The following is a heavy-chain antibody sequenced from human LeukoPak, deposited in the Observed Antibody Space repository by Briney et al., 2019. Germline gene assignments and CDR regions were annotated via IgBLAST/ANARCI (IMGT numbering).Heavy chain of an antibody. Sequence: GGSLRLSCAASGFTFSSYGMSWVRQAPGKGLEWVSAISGSGGSTYYADSVKGRFTISRDNSKNTLYLQMNSLRAEDTAVYYCAKAAMITFGGVIAPDVDYWGQGTLVTVSS. V-gene: IGHV3-23*01. D-gene: IGHD3-16*02. J-gene: IGHJ4*02. CDR3: AKAAMITFGGVIAPDVDY. CDR2: ISGSGGST. CDR1: GFTFSSYG.